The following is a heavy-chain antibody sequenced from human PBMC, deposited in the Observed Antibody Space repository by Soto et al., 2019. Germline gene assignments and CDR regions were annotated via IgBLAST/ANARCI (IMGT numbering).Heavy chain of an antibody. Sequence: SETLSLTCTVSGGSISSGDYYWSWIRQPPGKGLEWIGYIYYSGSTYYNPSLKSRVTISVDTSKNQFSLKLSSVTAADTAVYYCAKVVVVAATPGWFDPWGQGTLVTVSS. D-gene: IGHD2-15*01. J-gene: IGHJ5*02. V-gene: IGHV4-30-4*01. CDR2: IYYSGST. CDR1: GGSISSGDYY. CDR3: AKVVVVAATPGWFDP.